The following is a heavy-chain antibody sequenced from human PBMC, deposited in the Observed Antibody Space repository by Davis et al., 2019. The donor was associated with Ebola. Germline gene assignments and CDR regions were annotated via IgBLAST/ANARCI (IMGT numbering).Heavy chain of an antibody. CDR1: GFTFSSYW. Sequence: GESLKISCAASGFTFSSYWMSWVRQAPGKGLEWVSVIYSGGSTYYADSVKGRFTISRDNSKNTLYLQMNSLRAEDTAVYYCARGGYNWNYGGYYYYGMDVWGQGTTVTVSS. J-gene: IGHJ6*02. V-gene: IGHV3-53*01. CDR3: ARGGYNWNYGGYYYYGMDV. CDR2: IYSGGST. D-gene: IGHD1-7*01.